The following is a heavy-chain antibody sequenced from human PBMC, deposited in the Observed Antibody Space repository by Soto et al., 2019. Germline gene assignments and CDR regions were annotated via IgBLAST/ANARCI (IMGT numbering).Heavy chain of an antibody. J-gene: IGHJ6*02. Sequence: QVQLVESGGGVVQPGRSLRLSCAASEFNSNTFGMHWVRQAPGKGLEWVAVISYDGSNIYYADAVKGRFTISRDNSKNTLYLKINSLTTEHTAVYYCTKNSLKGELNYYYGMDVWGLGTTVTVSS. CDR1: EFNSNTFG. V-gene: IGHV3-33*06. CDR2: ISYDGSNI. D-gene: IGHD1-26*01. CDR3: TKNSLKGELNYYYGMDV.